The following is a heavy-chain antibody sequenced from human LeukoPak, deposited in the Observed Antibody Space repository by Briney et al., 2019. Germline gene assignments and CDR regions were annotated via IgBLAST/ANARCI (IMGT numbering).Heavy chain of an antibody. CDR1: GYTFTGYY. Sequence: ASVKVSCKASGYTFTGYYMHWVRQAPGQGLEWMGWINPNSGGTNYAQKFQGRVTMTRDTSISTAYMELSRLRSDDTAVYYCARDVYQRGYSYGYDYWGQGTLVTVSS. J-gene: IGHJ4*02. CDR2: INPNSGGT. V-gene: IGHV1-2*02. CDR3: ARDVYQRGYSYGYDY. D-gene: IGHD5-18*01.